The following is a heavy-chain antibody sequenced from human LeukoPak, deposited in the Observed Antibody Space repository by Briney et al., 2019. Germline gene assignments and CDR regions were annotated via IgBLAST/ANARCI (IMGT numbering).Heavy chain of an antibody. CDR3: ARGGPDYGGNKRGMDV. D-gene: IGHD4-23*01. Sequence: ASVKVSCKASGGTFSSYAISWVRQAPGQGLEWMGGIIPIFGTANYAQKFQGRVTITTDESTSTAYMELSSLRSEDTAVYYCARGGPDYGGNKRGMDVWGKGTTVTVSS. CDR1: GGTFSSYA. V-gene: IGHV1-69*05. CDR2: IIPIFGTA. J-gene: IGHJ6*04.